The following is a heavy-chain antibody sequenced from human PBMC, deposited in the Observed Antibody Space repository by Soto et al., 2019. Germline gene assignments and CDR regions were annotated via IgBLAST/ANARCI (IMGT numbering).Heavy chain of an antibody. CDR3: AACIAAAGTVYYFDY. CDR2: IYYSGST. D-gene: IGHD6-13*01. CDR1: GGSISSGGYY. V-gene: IGHV4-31*03. Sequence: QVQLQESGPGLVKPSQTLSLTCTVSGGSISSGGYYWSWIRQHPGKGLEWIGYIYYSGSTYYNPSLKSRVTISVDTSKNQFSLKLSSVTAADTAVYYCAACIAAAGTVYYFDYWGQGTLVTVSS. J-gene: IGHJ4*02.